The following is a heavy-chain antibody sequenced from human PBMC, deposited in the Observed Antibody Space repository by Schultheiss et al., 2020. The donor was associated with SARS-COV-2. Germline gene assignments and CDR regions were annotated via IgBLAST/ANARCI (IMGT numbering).Heavy chain of an antibody. CDR2: IGGSGGTT. V-gene: IGHV3-23*01. CDR3: ARAADSSSWYRLITGYYYGMDV. D-gene: IGHD6-13*01. CDR1: GFTFSSYA. J-gene: IGHJ6*02. Sequence: GGSLRLSCAASGFTFSSYAMNWVRQASGKGLEWVSSIGGSGGTTYYADSVKGRFTISRDNSKNTLYLQMNSLRAEDTAVYYCARAADSSSWYRLITGYYYGMDVWGQGTTVTVSS.